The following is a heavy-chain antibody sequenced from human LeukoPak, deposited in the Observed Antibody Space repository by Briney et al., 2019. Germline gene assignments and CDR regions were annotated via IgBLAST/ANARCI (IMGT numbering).Heavy chain of an antibody. J-gene: IGHJ6*02. CDR1: GYTFTSYA. CDR3: ARDRNWNYFTLGYGMDV. D-gene: IGHD1-7*01. V-gene: IGHV1-3*01. CDR2: INAGNGNT. Sequence: GASVKVSCKASGYTFTSYAMHWVRQAPGQRLEWMGWINAGNGNTKYSQKFQGRVTITRDTSASTAYMELSSLRSEDTAVYYCARDRNWNYFTLGYGMDVWGQGTTVTVSS.